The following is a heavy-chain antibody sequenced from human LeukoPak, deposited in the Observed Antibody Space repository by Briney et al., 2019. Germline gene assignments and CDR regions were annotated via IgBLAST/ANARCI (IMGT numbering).Heavy chain of an antibody. D-gene: IGHD2-2*01. CDR3: ARLGSTSTGQQPDY. CDR2: IYPGDSDT. CDR1: GSSFTSYW. J-gene: IGHJ4*02. Sequence: GEPLEISCQGSGSSFTSYWIGWARQLPGKGLEWMGIIYPGDSDTRYSPSFQGQVTISADKSISTAYLQWSSLKASDTAMYYCARLGSTSTGQQPDYWGQGTLVTVSS. V-gene: IGHV5-51*01.